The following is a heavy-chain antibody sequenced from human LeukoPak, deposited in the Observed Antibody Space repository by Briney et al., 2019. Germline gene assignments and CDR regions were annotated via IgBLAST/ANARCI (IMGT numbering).Heavy chain of an antibody. CDR3: ANTPVHDYGDYADSYYFDY. CDR2: IYSGGST. CDR1: GFTVSSNY. Sequence: SGGSLRLSCAASGFTVSSNYMSWVRQAPGKGLEWVSVIYSGGSTYYADSVKGRFTISRDNSKNTLYLQMNSLRAEDTAVYYCANTPVHDYGDYADSYYFDYWGQGTLVTVSS. V-gene: IGHV3-66*01. D-gene: IGHD4-17*01. J-gene: IGHJ4*02.